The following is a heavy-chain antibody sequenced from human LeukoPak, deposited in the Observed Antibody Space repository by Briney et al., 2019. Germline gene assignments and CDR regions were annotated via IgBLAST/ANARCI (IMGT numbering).Heavy chain of an antibody. Sequence: GETLRLSCAASGFTFSNSCMTWVRQAPGKGLEWVANIRQDGSEETYVDSVRGRFTISRDNAKNSLYLQMNTLRAEDTAMYYCARDRSISGVVTLDYWGQGALVTVAS. CDR2: IRQDGSEE. CDR1: GFTFSNSC. CDR3: ARDRSISGVVTLDY. V-gene: IGHV3-7*01. J-gene: IGHJ4*02. D-gene: IGHD3-3*01.